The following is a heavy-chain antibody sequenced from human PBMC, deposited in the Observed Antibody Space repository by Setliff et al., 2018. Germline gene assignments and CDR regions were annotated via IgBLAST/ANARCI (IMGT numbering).Heavy chain of an antibody. Sequence: AGGSLRLSCAASGFTFSNYWMHWVRQAPGKGLVWVSHINRDGSNIRYADSVKGRFTISRDIAKNTLYLQINSLRAEDTAVYYCARAFGGNSDAFDIWGQGTMVTVSS. CDR2: INRDGSNI. V-gene: IGHV3-74*01. D-gene: IGHD2-21*02. CDR1: GFTFSNYW. CDR3: ARAFGGNSDAFDI. J-gene: IGHJ3*02.